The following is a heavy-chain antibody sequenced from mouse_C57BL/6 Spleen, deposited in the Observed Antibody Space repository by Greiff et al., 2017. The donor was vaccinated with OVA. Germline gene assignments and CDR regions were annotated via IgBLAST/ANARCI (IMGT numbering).Heavy chain of an antibody. CDR2: ISYSGST. V-gene: IGHV3-1*01. D-gene: IGHD2-4*01. CDR3: ARDHYDYDENWYFDV. Sequence: EVQLQESGPGMVKPSQSLSLTCTVTGYSITSGYDWHWIRHFPGNKLEWMGYISYSGSTNYNPSLKSRISITHDTSKNHFFLKLNSVTTEDTATYYCARDHYDYDENWYFDVWGTGTTVTVSS. J-gene: IGHJ1*03. CDR1: GYSITSGYD.